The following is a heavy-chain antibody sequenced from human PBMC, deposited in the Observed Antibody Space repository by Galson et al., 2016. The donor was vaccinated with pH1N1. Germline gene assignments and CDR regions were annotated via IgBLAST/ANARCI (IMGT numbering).Heavy chain of an antibody. CDR1: GFHFSYYW. CDR3: ATGEGYYFDY. CDR2: TNRDGGSA. Sequence: SLRLSCAASGFHFSYYWMHWFRQGPEKGLVWVSRTNRDGGSAIYADSVKGRLTISRDNAKNTLYLQMNSLRAEDTAVYYCATGEGYYFDYWGQGTLVTVSS. J-gene: IGHJ4*02. D-gene: IGHD7-27*01. V-gene: IGHV3-74*01.